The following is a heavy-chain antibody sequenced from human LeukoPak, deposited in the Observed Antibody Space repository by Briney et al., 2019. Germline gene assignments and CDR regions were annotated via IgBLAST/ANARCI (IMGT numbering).Heavy chain of an antibody. V-gene: IGHV1-8*01. Sequence: ASVKVSCKASGYTFTSYDINWVRQATGQGLEWMGWMNPNSGNTGYAQKFQGRVTMTRNTSISTAYMELSSLRSEDTAVYYCATPVSSGWGPDYWGQGTLVTVSS. J-gene: IGHJ4*02. CDR3: ATPVSSGWGPDY. CDR2: MNPNSGNT. CDR1: GYTFTSYD. D-gene: IGHD6-19*01.